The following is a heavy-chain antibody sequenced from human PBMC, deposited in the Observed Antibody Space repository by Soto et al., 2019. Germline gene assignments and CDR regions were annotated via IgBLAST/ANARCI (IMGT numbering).Heavy chain of an antibody. V-gene: IGHV3-15*07. D-gene: IGHD6-13*01. Sequence: GGSLRLSCAASGFTFSNAWMNWVRQAPGKGLEWVGRIKSKTDGGTTDYAAPVKGRFTISRDDSKNTLYLQMNSLKTEDTAVYYCTTGGAVAGFRVYYYYGMDVWGQGTTVTVSS. CDR1: GFTFSNAW. CDR3: TTGGAVAGFRVYYYYGMDV. J-gene: IGHJ6*02. CDR2: IKSKTDGGTT.